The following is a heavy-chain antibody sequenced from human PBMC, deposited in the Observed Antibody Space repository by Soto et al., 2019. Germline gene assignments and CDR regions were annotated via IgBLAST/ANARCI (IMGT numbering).Heavy chain of an antibody. CDR1: GFTFSSSA. Sequence: EVQMLESGGGLVQPGGSLRLSCAASGFTFSSSAMNWVRQAPGKGLGWVSSISNRGGTTSYADSVKGRFTISRDNSKNTLYLQMNSLRAEDTAVYYCAKGSRGAYYYCMDVWGKGTTVTVSS. J-gene: IGHJ6*03. V-gene: IGHV3-23*01. CDR3: AKGSRGAYYYCMDV. CDR2: ISNRGGTT.